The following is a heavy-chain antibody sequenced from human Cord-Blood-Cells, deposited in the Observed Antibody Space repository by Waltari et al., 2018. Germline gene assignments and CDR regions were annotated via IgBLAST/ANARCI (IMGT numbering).Heavy chain of an antibody. V-gene: IGHV1-2*02. CDR3: ARALREHSGYDYSMVNAFDI. Sequence: QVQLVQSGAEVKRPGASVKVSCKASGYTFTGYYMHWVRQAPGQGLEWMGWINPNSGGTNYAQKFQGRVTMTRDTSISTAYMELSRLRSDDTAVYYCARALREHSGYDYSMVNAFDIWGQGTMVTVSS. CDR1: GYTFTGYY. J-gene: IGHJ3*02. CDR2: INPNSGGT. D-gene: IGHD5-12*01.